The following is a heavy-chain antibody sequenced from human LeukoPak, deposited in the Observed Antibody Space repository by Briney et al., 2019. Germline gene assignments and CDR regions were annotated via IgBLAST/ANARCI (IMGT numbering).Heavy chain of an antibody. J-gene: IGHJ4*02. CDR3: ARELTYSDY. CDR1: RFTFSGYA. V-gene: IGHV3-21*01. Sequence: GGSLRLSCAASRFTFSGYAMYWVRQAPGKGLEWVSSISGGSDSIYYADSVKGRFTISRDNAKNSLYLQMNSLRAEDTAVYYCARELTYSDYWGQGTLVTVSS. D-gene: IGHD3-9*01. CDR2: ISGGSDSI.